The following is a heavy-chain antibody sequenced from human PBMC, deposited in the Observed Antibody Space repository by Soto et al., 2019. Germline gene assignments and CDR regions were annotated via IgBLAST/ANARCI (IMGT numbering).Heavy chain of an antibody. CDR1: GDSVSSSSAA. J-gene: IGHJ4*02. CDR3: ARYTTAWYLDY. CDR2: TYYRSKWYS. Sequence: PSQTLSLTCAISGDSVSSSSAAWNWIRQSPSGGLEWLGRTYYRSKWYSDYGVSVRGRISITPDTSKNQFSLQLDSVTPEDTAVNYCARYTTAWYLDYWGQGTLVTVSS. V-gene: IGHV6-1*01. D-gene: IGHD2-2*02.